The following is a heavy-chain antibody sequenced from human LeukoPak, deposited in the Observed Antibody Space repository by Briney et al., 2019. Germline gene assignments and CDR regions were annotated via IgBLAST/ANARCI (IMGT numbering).Heavy chain of an antibody. CDR1: GGSISSYY. J-gene: IGHJ4*02. V-gene: IGHV4-59*01. CDR2: IYYSGST. D-gene: IGHD1-26*01. Sequence: SETLSLTCTVSGGSISSYYWSWIRQPPGKGLEWIGYIYYSGSTNYNPSLKSRVTISVDTSKNQFSLKLSSATAADTAVYYCARDLGAVGLDYWGQGTLVTVSS. CDR3: ARDLGAVGLDY.